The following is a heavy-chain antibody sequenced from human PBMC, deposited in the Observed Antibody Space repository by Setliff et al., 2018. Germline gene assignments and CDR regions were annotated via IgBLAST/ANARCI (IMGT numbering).Heavy chain of an antibody. D-gene: IGHD3-16*02. CDR1: GGSISSGSYY. CDR2: LHTSGST. Sequence: PSETLSLTCAVSGGSISSGSYYWSWIRQPTGKGLEWVGRLHTSGSTNYNPSLKSRVTISVDTSKNQFSLKLTSVTAADTAVYYCRLWSHSYHNDYWGQGTLVTVSS. CDR3: RLWSHSYHNDY. J-gene: IGHJ4*02. V-gene: IGHV4-61*02.